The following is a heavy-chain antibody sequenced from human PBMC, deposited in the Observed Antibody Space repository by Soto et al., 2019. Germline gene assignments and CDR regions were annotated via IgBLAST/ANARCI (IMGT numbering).Heavy chain of an antibody. Sequence: QVQLVQSGAEVKKPGASVKVSCKASGYTFTSYGISWVRQAPGQGLEWMGWISGYNGNKKYAQKLQXXXTXXTDTSTSTAYMELRSLRSDDSAVYYCASDPDIFDYWGQGTLVTVSS. V-gene: IGHV1-18*01. D-gene: IGHD2-15*01. CDR2: ISGYNGNK. J-gene: IGHJ4*02. CDR1: GYTFTSYG. CDR3: ASDPDIFDY.